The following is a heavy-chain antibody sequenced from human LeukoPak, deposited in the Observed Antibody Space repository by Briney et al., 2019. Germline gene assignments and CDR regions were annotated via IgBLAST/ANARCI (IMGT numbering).Heavy chain of an antibody. CDR1: GGTFSSYA. CDR3: ATYYYGSGGYYTATWFDP. D-gene: IGHD3-10*01. V-gene: IGHV1-69*05. CDR2: IIPIFGTA. Sequence: SVKVSCKASGGTFSSYAISWVRQAPGQGLEWMGGIIPIFGTANYAQKFQGRVTITTDESTSTAYMELSSLRSEDTAVYYCATYYYGSGGYYTATWFDPWGQEPWSPSPQ. J-gene: IGHJ5*02.